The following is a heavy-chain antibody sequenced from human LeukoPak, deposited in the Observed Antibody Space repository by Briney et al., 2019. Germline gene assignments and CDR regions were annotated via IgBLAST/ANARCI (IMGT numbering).Heavy chain of an antibody. V-gene: IGHV4-59*01. CDR1: GGSISSYY. D-gene: IGHD4-11*01. Sequence: SETLSLTCTVSGGSISSYYWSWIRQPPGKGLEWVGYIYYSGSTNYNPSLKSRVTISVDTSKNQFSLKLSSVTAADTAVYYCARTRTTLYYYYYMDVWGKGTTVTVSS. CDR2: IYYSGST. CDR3: ARTRTTLYYYYYMDV. J-gene: IGHJ6*03.